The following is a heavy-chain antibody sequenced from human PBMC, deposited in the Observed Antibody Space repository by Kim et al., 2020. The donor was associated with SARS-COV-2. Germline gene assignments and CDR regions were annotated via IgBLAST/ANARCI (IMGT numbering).Heavy chain of an antibody. CDR1: GGSVSSGSYY. V-gene: IGHV4-61*01. CDR2: IYYSGST. CDR3: ARMKAGIRPFDY. Sequence: SETLSLTCTVSGGSVSSGSYYWSWIRQPPGKGLEWIGYIYYSGSTNYNPSLKSRVTISVDTSKNQFSLKLSSVTAADTAVYYCARMKAGIRPFDYWGQGTLVTVSS. J-gene: IGHJ4*02. D-gene: IGHD6-19*01.